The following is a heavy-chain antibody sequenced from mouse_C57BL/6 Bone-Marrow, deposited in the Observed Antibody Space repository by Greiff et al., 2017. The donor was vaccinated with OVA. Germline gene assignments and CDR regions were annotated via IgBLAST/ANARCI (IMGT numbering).Heavy chain of an antibody. V-gene: IGHV1-52*01. CDR1: GYTFTSYW. J-gene: IGHJ2*01. Sequence: VQLQQSGAELVRPGSSVKLSCKASGYTFTSYWMHWVKQRPIQGLEWIGNIDPSDSETHYNQKFKDKATLTVDKSSSTAYMQLSSLTSEDSAVYYCAASDYGSSWYYFDYWGQGTTLTVSS. CDR2: IDPSDSET. D-gene: IGHD1-1*01. CDR3: AASDYGSSWYYFDY.